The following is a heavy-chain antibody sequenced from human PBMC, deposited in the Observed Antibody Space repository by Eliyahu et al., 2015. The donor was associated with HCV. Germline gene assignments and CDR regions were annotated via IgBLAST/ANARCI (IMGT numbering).Heavy chain of an antibody. CDR2: NPYSGSS. CDR3: AVRREFSGHVAY. J-gene: IGHJ4*02. CDR1: GDSVRTGLFY. D-gene: IGHD5-12*01. V-gene: IGHV4-61*01. Sequence: QVQLQESGPGLVKPSETLSLSCIVYGDSVRTGLFYWAWIRQSPGKGLEWIGYNPYSGSSNYNPSLESRVTIVVDTSKNQFSLTLKSVSDADAAVYYCAVRREFSGHVAYWGQGIVVTVSS.